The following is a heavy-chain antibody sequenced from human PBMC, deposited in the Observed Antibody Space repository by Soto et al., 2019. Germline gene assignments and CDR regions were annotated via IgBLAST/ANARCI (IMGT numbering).Heavy chain of an antibody. D-gene: IGHD3-22*01. V-gene: IGHV3-21*02. Sequence: EVQLVESGGGLVKPGGSLRLSCAASGFTFNRYSMNWVRQAPGKGLEWVSSVTSSSSSMLYADSVKGRFTISRDDAKDSLFLQMHSLRADDTAVYYCAREADFASRGYVLDYWGQGTLVTVSS. CDR1: GFTFNRYS. CDR2: VTSSSSSM. J-gene: IGHJ4*02. CDR3: AREADFASRGYVLDY.